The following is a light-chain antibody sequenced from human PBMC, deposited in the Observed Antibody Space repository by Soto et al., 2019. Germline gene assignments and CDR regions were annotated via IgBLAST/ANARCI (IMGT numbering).Light chain of an antibody. CDR2: AAS. J-gene: IGKJ3*01. CDR1: QNISNY. Sequence: DIQMTQSPSSLSASVGDRVTITCRASQNISNYLNWYQQKPGKAPKLLIYAASSLQSGVPSRFSGRGSGTEFTLTISSLQPEDFATYYCQQSYSTPFTFGPGTKVDVK. V-gene: IGKV1-39*01. CDR3: QQSYSTPFT.